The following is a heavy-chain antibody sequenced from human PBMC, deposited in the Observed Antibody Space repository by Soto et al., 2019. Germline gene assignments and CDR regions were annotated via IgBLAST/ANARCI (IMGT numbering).Heavy chain of an antibody. CDR3: ARGRYCLTGRCFPNWFDS. J-gene: IGHJ5*01. V-gene: IGHV4-30-4*01. CDR2: IYKSATT. Sequence: SETLSLTCSVSGDSISNLDYFWAWIRQPPGQALECIGYIYKSATTYYNPSFESRVAISVDTSKSQFSLNVTSVTAADTAVYFCARGRYCLTGRCFPNWFDSWGQGALVTVSS. CDR1: GDSISNLDYF. D-gene: IGHD7-27*01.